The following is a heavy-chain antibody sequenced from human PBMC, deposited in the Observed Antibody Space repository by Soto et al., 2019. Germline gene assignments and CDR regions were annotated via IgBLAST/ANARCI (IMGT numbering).Heavy chain of an antibody. CDR1: GFTFSDYY. D-gene: IGHD1-26*01. J-gene: IGHJ4*02. CDR2: ISSSSSYT. V-gene: IGHV3-11*06. Sequence: QVQLVESGGGLVKPGGSLRLSCAASGFTFSDYYMSWIRQAAGKGLEWVSYISSSSSYTNYADAVKGRFTISRDNAKESLYLQMNCLRAEDTAVYYCASMGKVGATGLVDYWGQGTLVTVSS. CDR3: ASMGKVGATGLVDY.